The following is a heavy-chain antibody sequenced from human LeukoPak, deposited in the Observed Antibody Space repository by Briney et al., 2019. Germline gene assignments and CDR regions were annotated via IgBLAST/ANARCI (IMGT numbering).Heavy chain of an antibody. J-gene: IGHJ2*01. Sequence: GGSLRLSCAASGFTVSSNYMSWVRQAPGKGLEWVSIIYSGGSTYYADSVKGRFIISRDNSKNTLYLQMNSLRAEDTSVYYCARNYYYYLSSGYPTGGYFDLWGRGTLVTVSS. CDR1: GFTVSSNY. V-gene: IGHV3-66*01. CDR2: IYSGGST. CDR3: ARNYYYYLSSGYPTGGYFDL. D-gene: IGHD3-22*01.